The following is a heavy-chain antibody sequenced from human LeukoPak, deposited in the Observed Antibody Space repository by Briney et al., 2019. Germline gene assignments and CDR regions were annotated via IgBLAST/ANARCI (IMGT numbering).Heavy chain of an antibody. D-gene: IGHD6-19*01. V-gene: IGHV3-53*01. CDR1: GFTVSSNY. Sequence: GGSLRLSCAASGFTVSSNYMSWVRQAPGKGLEWVSVIYSGGSTYYADSVKGRLTISRDNSKNTLYLQMNSLRAEDTAVYNCVKGAVAGMGAVDYWGQGTLVTVSS. CDR2: IYSGGST. J-gene: IGHJ4*02. CDR3: VKGAVAGMGAVDY.